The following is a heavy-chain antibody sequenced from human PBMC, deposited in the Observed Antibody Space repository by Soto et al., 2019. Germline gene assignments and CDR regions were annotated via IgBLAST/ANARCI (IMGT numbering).Heavy chain of an antibody. CDR3: ARDVRATNHYYYYGMDV. V-gene: IGHV4-59*12. CDR1: GGSISSYY. D-gene: IGHD5-12*01. Sequence: SETLSLTCTVSGGSISSYYWSWIRQPPGKGLEWIGYIYYSGSTNYNPSLKSRVTISVDTSKNQFSLQLNSVTPEDTAVYYCARDVRATNHYYYYGMDVWGQGTTVTVSS. J-gene: IGHJ6*02. CDR2: IYYSGST.